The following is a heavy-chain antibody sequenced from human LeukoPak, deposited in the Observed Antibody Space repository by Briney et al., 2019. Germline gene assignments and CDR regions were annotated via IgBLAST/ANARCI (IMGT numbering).Heavy chain of an antibody. CDR1: GFTFSSYW. D-gene: IGHD3-10*01. CDR2: IKQDGSEK. Sequence: PGGSLRLSCAASGFTFSSYWMSWVRQAPGKGLEWVANIKQDGSEKYYVDSVKGRFTISRDNAKNSLYLQMNSLRAEDTAVYYCARDERDYYGSGSYYVTNDAFDIWGQGTMVTVSS. V-gene: IGHV3-7*01. J-gene: IGHJ3*02. CDR3: ARDERDYYGSGSYYVTNDAFDI.